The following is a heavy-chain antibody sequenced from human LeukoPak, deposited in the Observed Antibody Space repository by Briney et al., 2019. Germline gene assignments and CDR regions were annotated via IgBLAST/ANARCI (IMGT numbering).Heavy chain of an antibody. D-gene: IGHD2-2*01. V-gene: IGHV1-2*02. CDR3: ARDSGYCTTTNCFHPFDS. CDR2: IIPNSGAT. J-gene: IGHJ4*02. CDR1: GYTFTGYH. Sequence: ASVTVSCKASGYTFTGYHMHWVRQAPGHGREWMGWIIPNSGATRYAQKWQGRVTMTSDTSISTAYRELSGLRSDDTAVYYCARDSGYCTTTNCFHPFDSWGQGTLVTVSS.